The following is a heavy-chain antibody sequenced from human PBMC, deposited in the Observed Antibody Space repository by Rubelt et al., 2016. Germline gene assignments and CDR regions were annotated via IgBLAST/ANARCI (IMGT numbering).Heavy chain of an antibody. CDR2: ISHDGSKK. J-gene: IGHJ4*02. Sequence: GFSFRNYSIHWVRQAPGKGLEWVAIISHDGSKKYYADSVKGRFTISRDNTKNSLYLRMNSLRAEDTAVYYCASGRDPFDYWGQGTLVTVSS. CDR1: GFSFRNYS. V-gene: IGHV3-30*04. CDR3: ASGRDPFDY. D-gene: IGHD2-21*02.